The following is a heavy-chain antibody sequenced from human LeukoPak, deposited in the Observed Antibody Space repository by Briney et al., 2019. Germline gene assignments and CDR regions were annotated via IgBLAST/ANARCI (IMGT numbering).Heavy chain of an antibody. Sequence: GGSLRLSCAPSGFTFSRHGMHWVRQAPGKGLEWVAIISNDGSRKYYAHSVEGRFTISRDNSKNTLYLQMDSLKAEDTAVYYCARDRAWNYFDYWGQGTLVTVSS. CDR3: ARDRAWNYFDY. CDR2: ISNDGSRK. V-gene: IGHV3-30*03. D-gene: IGHD3-3*01. CDR1: GFTFSRHG. J-gene: IGHJ4*02.